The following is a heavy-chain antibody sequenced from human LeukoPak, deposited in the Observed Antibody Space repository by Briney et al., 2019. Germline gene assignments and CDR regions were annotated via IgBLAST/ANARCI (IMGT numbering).Heavy chain of an antibody. D-gene: IGHD3-9*01. J-gene: IGHJ4*02. CDR3: AKTGKYYDILTGYSTTYYFDY. Sequence: PGGSLRLSCAASGFTFSRYAMSWVRQAPGKGLEWVSAISGSGGSTYYADSVKGRFTISRDNSKNTLYLQMNSLRAEDTAVYYCAKTGKYYDILTGYSTTYYFDYWSQGTLVTVSS. V-gene: IGHV3-23*01. CDR1: GFTFSRYA. CDR2: ISGSGGST.